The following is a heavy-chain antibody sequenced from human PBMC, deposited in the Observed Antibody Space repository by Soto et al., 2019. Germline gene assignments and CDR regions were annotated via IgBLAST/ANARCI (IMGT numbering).Heavy chain of an antibody. J-gene: IGHJ6*03. CDR3: AKGLRGGTRAIVSYYYYYMDV. V-gene: IGHV3-23*01. CDR2: ISGSGGST. D-gene: IGHD3-16*01. Sequence: GGSLRLSCAASGFTFSSYAMSWVRQAPGKGLEWVSAISGSGGSTYYADSVKGRFTISRDNSKNTLYLQMNSLRAEDTAVYYCAKGLRGGTRAIVSYYYYYMDVWGKGTTVTVSS. CDR1: GFTFSSYA.